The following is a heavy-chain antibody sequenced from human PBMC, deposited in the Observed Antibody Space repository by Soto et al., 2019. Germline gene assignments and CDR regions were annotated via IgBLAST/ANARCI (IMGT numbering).Heavy chain of an antibody. Sequence: GGSLRLSCAASGFTFSNAWMSWVRQAPGKGLEWVGRIKSKTDGGTTDYAAPVKGRFTISRDDSKNTLYLQMNSLKTEDTAVYYCTTVLKASQHFPNLRFLEWLTYYMDVWGKGTTVTVSS. D-gene: IGHD3-3*01. CDR2: IKSKTDGGTT. CDR3: TTVLKASQHFPNLRFLEWLTYYMDV. J-gene: IGHJ6*03. CDR1: GFTFSNAW. V-gene: IGHV3-15*01.